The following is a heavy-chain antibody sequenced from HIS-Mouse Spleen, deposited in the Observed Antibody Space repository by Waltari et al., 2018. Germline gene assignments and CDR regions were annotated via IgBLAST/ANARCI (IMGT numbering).Heavy chain of an antibody. CDR3: ARFLTLARGDIVVVPEMEVGQYYFDY. V-gene: IGHV4-34*01. CDR1: GGSFSGYY. CDR2: ITHSGRT. D-gene: IGHD2-2*01. Sequence: QVQLQQWGAGLLKPSETLSLTCAVYGGSFSGYYWSWIRQPPGKGLEWIGEITHSGRTNYNPSLKSRVTISVDTSKNQFSLKLSSVTAADTAVYYCARFLTLARGDIVVVPEMEVGQYYFDYWGQGTLVTVSS. J-gene: IGHJ4*02.